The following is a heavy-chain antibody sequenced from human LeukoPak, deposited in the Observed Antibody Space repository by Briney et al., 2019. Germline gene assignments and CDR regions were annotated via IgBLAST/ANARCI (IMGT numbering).Heavy chain of an antibody. CDR2: FDPGDSDT. V-gene: IGHV5-51*01. CDR3: ARLRDYYDSSGYSLFDY. Sequence: GESLKISCKGSGYDFTSYWIGWVRQMPGKGLEWMGIFDPGDSDTRYSPSFQGQVTFSADKSIRTAYLQWSSLKASDTARYYCARLRDYYDSSGYSLFDYWGQGTLVTVSS. J-gene: IGHJ4*02. D-gene: IGHD3-22*01. CDR1: GYDFTSYW.